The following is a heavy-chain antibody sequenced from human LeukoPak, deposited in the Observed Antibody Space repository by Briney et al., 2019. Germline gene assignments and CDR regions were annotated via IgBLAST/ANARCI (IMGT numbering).Heavy chain of an antibody. D-gene: IGHD6-19*01. CDR2: ISGSGRST. J-gene: IGHJ4*02. CDR1: GFTFKSYA. CDR3: ATLYSSGWYSTVGDY. V-gene: IGHV3-23*01. Sequence: GGSLRLSCAASGFTFKSYAMSWVRQAPGKRLEWVSTISGSGRSTYYANSVKGRFTISRDNSKNTLNLQMNSLRAEDTAVYYCATLYSSGWYSTVGDYWGQGTLVTVSS.